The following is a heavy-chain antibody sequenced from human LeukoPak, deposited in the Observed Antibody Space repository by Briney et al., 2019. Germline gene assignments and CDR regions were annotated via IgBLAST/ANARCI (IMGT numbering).Heavy chain of an antibody. Sequence: SETLSLTCAVYGGSFSGYYWSWIRQPPGKGLEWIGEINHSGSTNYNPSLKSRVTISVDTSKNQFSLKLSSVTAADTAVYYCARPSSWHPTSYFDYWGQGTLVTVSS. D-gene: IGHD6-13*01. J-gene: IGHJ4*02. CDR3: ARPSSWHPTSYFDY. CDR2: INHSGST. CDR1: GGSFSGYY. V-gene: IGHV4-34*01.